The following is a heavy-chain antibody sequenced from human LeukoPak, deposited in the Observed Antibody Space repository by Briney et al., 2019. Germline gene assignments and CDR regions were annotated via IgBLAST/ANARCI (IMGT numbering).Heavy chain of an antibody. CDR3: ARGGNYWPQWWFDP. CDR2: IYYTGST. D-gene: IGHD1-26*01. J-gene: IGHJ5*02. V-gene: IGHV4-59*01. Sequence: SETLSLTCTVSGGSISTYYWGWIRQPPGKGLEWIGYIYYTGSTSYNPSLKSRVTMSLDASKNQFSLELTSVTPADTAVYYCARGGNYWPQWWFDPWGRGTLVSVSS. CDR1: GGSISTYY.